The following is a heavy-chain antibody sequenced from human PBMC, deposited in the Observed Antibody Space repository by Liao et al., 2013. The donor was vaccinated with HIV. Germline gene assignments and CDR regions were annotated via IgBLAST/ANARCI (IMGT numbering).Heavy chain of an antibody. J-gene: IGHJ4*02. CDR1: GGSFSGYY. CDR3: ARRILRSSFDS. CDR2: INHSGSS. D-gene: IGHD4-17*01. Sequence: QVQLQQWGAGLVRPSETLSLTCAVYGGSFSGYYWSWIRQSPREGGWSGIGEINHSGSSNYNPSLKSRVFISVDTSKNQFSLRLRSVTAADTAVYYCARRILRSSFDSWGQGTLVTVSS. V-gene: IGHV4-34*01.